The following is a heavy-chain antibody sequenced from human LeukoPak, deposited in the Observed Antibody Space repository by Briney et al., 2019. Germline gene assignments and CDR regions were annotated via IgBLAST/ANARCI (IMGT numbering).Heavy chain of an antibody. V-gene: IGHV3-30*18. CDR2: ISYDGGNK. Sequence: GGSLRLPCAASGFTFSSYGMHWVRQAPGKGLEWVAVISYDGGNKYYADSVKGRFTISRDNSKNTLYLQMNSLRAEDTAVYYCAKDGYYYGSGSYYNKYYFDYWGQGTLVTVSS. CDR1: GFTFSSYG. CDR3: AKDGYYYGSGSYYNKYYFDY. D-gene: IGHD3-10*01. J-gene: IGHJ4*02.